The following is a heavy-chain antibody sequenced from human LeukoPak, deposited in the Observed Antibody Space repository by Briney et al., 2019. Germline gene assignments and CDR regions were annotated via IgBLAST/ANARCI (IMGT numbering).Heavy chain of an antibody. V-gene: IGHV1-18*01. CDR3: ARPHYDTTDYFDY. CDR2: ISAYNGNT. Sequence: AASVRVSCEASGYTFTSVGISWGRQAPGERVEWVGWISAYNGNTNYAQTLQGGVTMSTDTSTSPAHMELRSLRSDDTAVYYCARPHYDTTDYFDYWGQGTLVTVSS. CDR1: GYTFTSVG. D-gene: IGHD1-1*01. J-gene: IGHJ4*02.